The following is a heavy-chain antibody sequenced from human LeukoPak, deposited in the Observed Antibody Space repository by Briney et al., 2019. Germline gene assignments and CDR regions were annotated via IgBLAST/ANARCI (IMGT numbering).Heavy chain of an antibody. CDR1: GGTFSSYT. J-gene: IGHJ6*02. D-gene: IGHD4-17*01. CDR3: ARKGTVTTPLYYYGMDV. V-gene: IGHV1-69*02. Sequence: SVKVSCKASGGTFSSYTISWVRQAPGQGLEWMGRIIPILGIADYAQKFQGRVTITADKSTSTAYMELSSLRSEDTAVYYCARKGTVTTPLYYYGMDVWGQGTTVTVSS. CDR2: IIPILGIA.